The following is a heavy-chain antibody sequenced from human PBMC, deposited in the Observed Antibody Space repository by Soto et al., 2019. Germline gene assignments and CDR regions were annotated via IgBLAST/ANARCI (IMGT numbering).Heavy chain of an antibody. CDR1: GYTFTSYG. CDR3: ARDPPTIASAGREDY. D-gene: IGHD6-13*01. J-gene: IGHJ4*02. V-gene: IGHV1-18*01. CDR2: ISAYNGNT. Sequence: QVQLVQSGAEVEKPGASVKVSCKASGYTFTSYGISWVRQAPGQGLEWMGWISAYNGNTNYAQKLQGRVTMTTDTATSTAYMELRSLRSDDTAVYYCARDPPTIASAGREDYWGQGTLVTVSS.